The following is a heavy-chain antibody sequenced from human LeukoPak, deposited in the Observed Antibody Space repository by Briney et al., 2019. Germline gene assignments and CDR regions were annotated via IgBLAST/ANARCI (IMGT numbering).Heavy chain of an antibody. J-gene: IGHJ4*02. D-gene: IGHD3-22*01. CDR1: GFTFSTYA. CDR2: ISGSGGST. Sequence: AGGSLRLSCAASGFTFSTYAMSWVRQAPGKGLEWVSAISGSGGSTYYADSVKGRFTISRDNSKNTLYLQMNSLRAEDTAVYYCAKAMAGSYDSSGYYYGVFDYWGQGTLVTVSS. CDR3: AKAMAGSYDSSGYYYGVFDY. V-gene: IGHV3-23*01.